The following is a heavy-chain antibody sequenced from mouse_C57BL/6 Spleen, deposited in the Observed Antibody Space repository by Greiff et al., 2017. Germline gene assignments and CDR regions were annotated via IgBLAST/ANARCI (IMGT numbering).Heavy chain of an antibody. V-gene: IGHV1-15*01. D-gene: IGHD1-1*01. Sequence: QVQLKQSGAELVRPGASVTLSCKASGYTFTDYEMHWVKQTPVHGLEWIGAIDPETGGTAYNQKFKGKAILTADKSSSTAYMELRSLTSEDSAVYYCTLQIYGSSYVLFAYWGQGTLVTVSA. CDR3: TLQIYGSSYVLFAY. CDR1: GYTFTDYE. J-gene: IGHJ3*01. CDR2: IDPETGGT.